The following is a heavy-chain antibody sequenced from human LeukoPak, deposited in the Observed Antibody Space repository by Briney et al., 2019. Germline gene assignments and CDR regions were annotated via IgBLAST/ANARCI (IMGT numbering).Heavy chain of an antibody. Sequence: GGSLRLSCAASGLTFSMYWMSWVRQAPGKGLEWVANIKPDGSQKYYVDSVKGRFTISRDNAKNSLYLQMNSLRAEDTAVYYCAIYCSGGTCTYFDDWGQGTLVTVSS. J-gene: IGHJ4*02. V-gene: IGHV3-7*01. D-gene: IGHD2-15*01. CDR1: GLTFSMYW. CDR3: AIYCSGGTCTYFDD. CDR2: IKPDGSQK.